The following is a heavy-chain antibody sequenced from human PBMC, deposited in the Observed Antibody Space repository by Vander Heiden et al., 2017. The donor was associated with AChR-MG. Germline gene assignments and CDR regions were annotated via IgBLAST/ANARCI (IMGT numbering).Heavy chain of an antibody. CDR1: RFNFSSHA. CDR2: IHGSGGTT. V-gene: IGHV3-23*01. Sequence: EVHLLESGGGLVQPGGSLILSCAASRFNFSSHAMSWVRQAPGRGLEWVSTIHGSGGTTFYADSVKGRFTISRDDSKSTLYLEMKSLRAEDTAVYYCALEEWGYFDYWGQGTLVTVSS. CDR3: ALEEWGYFDY. J-gene: IGHJ4*02. D-gene: IGHD1-1*01.